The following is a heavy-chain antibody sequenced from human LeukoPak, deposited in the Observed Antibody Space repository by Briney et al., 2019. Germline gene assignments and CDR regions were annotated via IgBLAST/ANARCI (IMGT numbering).Heavy chain of an antibody. D-gene: IGHD3-22*01. J-gene: IGHJ3*02. CDR2: INPNSGGT. CDR3: ASFYYDSSGYYLTPTDAFDI. CDR1: GYTFTGYY. Sequence: ASVKVSCKASGYTFTGYYMHWVRQAPGQGLEWMGWINPNSGGTNYAQKFQGRVTMTRDTSISTAYMELSRLRSDDTAVYYCASFYYDSSGYYLTPTDAFDIWGQGTMGTVSS. V-gene: IGHV1-2*02.